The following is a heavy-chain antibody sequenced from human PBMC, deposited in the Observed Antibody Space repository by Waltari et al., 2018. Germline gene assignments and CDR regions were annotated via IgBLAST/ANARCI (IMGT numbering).Heavy chain of an antibody. CDR1: GGTFSSYA. Sequence: QVQLVQSGAEVKKPGSSVKVSCKASGGTFSSYAISWVRQAPGQGLEWMGGSIPILGTANYGEKFQGRVTITTDESTGTAYMELSSLRSEDTAVYYCASSGTTYFQHWGQGTLVTVSS. D-gene: IGHD1-26*01. CDR3: ASSGTTYFQH. J-gene: IGHJ1*01. CDR2: SIPILGTA. V-gene: IGHV1-69*05.